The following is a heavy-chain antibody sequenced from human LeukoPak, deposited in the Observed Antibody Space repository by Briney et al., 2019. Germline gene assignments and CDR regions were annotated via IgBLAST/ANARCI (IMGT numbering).Heavy chain of an antibody. CDR3: THISTTVTTQ. CDR1: GDSITRGDYY. Sequence: TLSLTCTVSGDSITRGDYYWTWIRQPPGKALEWLALIYWDDDKRYSPSLKSRLTITKDTSKNQVVLTMTNMDPVDTATYYCTHISTTVTTQWGQGTLVIVS. J-gene: IGHJ4*02. CDR2: IYWDDDK. V-gene: IGHV2-5*08. D-gene: IGHD4-17*01.